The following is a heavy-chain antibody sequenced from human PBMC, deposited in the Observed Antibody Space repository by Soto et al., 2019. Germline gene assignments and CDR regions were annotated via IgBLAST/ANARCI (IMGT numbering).Heavy chain of an antibody. CDR1: GFTFSNAW. D-gene: IGHD3-10*01. CDR2: IKSKTDGGTT. J-gene: IGHJ4*02. V-gene: IGHV3-15*05. Sequence: GESLKISCAASGFTFSNAWMSWVRQAPGKGLEWVGRIKSKTDGGTTDYAAPVKGRFTISRDDSKNTLYLQMNSLKTEDTAVYYCTGGITMVRGVDYWGQGTLVIVSS. CDR3: TGGITMVRGVDY.